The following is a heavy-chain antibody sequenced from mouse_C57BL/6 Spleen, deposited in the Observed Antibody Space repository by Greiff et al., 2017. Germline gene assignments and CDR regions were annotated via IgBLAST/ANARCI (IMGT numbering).Heavy chain of an antibody. CDR1: GFTFSDYG. J-gene: IGHJ4*01. V-gene: IGHV5-17*01. Sequence: EVKVVDSGGGLVKPGGSLKLSCAASGFTFSDYGMHWVRQAPEKGLEWVAYISSGSSTIYYADTVKGRFTISRDNAKNTLFLQMTSRRSEDTAMYYCAKTAQSTGAMDYWGQGTSVTVSS. D-gene: IGHD3-2*02. CDR2: ISSGSSTI. CDR3: AKTAQSTGAMDY.